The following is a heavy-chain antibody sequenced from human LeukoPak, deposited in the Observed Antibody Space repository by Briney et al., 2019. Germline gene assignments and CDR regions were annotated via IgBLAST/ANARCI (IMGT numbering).Heavy chain of an antibody. V-gene: IGHV3-30*01. CDR2: ISYDGSNK. D-gene: IGHD3-22*01. CDR3: ARDLGGGYPFYYFDY. CDR1: GFTFSSYA. Sequence: GGSLRLSCAASGFTFSSYAMHWVRQAPGKGLEWVAVISYDGSNKYYADSVKGRFTISRDNSKNTLYLQMNSLRAEDTAVYYCARDLGGGYPFYYFDYWGQGTLVTVSS. J-gene: IGHJ4*02.